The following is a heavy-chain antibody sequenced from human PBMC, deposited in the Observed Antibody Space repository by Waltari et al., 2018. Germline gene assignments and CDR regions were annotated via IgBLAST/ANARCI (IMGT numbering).Heavy chain of an antibody. CDR2: IYSGGNT. V-gene: IGHV3-53*01. CDR3: ARDPGGRYYFDY. CDR1: GFTVSRTY. D-gene: IGHD1-26*01. Sequence: EVQLVESGGGLIQPGGSLRLSCAASGFTVSRTYMSCVRQAPGKGLECVSVIYSGGNTYSADSVKGRFTISRDNSKNTLYLQMNSLRADDTAVYYCARDPGGRYYFDYWGQGSLVTVSS. J-gene: IGHJ4*02.